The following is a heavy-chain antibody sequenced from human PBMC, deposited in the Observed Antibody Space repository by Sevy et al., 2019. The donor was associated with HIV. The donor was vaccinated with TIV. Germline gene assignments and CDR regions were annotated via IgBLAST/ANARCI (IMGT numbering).Heavy chain of an antibody. CDR2: IKSKPNVGTT. CDR1: GFTFTNAW. CDR3: ATDAKMAYSDSAGYHLDF. J-gene: IGHJ4*02. V-gene: IGHV3-15*01. Sequence: GESLKISCAASGFTFTNAWMTWVRRAPGKGLEWVGRIKSKPNVGTTDYAAPVEGRFTISRDDSNMILYLQMNSLKTEDTAVYFCATDAKMAYSDSAGYHLDFWGQGTLVTVSS. D-gene: IGHD3-9*01.